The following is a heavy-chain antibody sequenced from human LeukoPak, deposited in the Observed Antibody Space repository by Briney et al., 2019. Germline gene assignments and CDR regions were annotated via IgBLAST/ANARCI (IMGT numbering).Heavy chain of an antibody. Sequence: PSETLSLTCTVSGGSISSYYWRWIRQPPGKGLEWIGYIYYSGSTNYNPSLKSRVTISIDTSKNHFSLKLGSVTAADTAVYYCARAGSNYAGWFDPWGQGTLVTVSS. CDR2: IYYSGST. CDR3: ARAGSNYAGWFDP. J-gene: IGHJ5*02. V-gene: IGHV4-59*01. D-gene: IGHD4-11*01. CDR1: GGSISSYY.